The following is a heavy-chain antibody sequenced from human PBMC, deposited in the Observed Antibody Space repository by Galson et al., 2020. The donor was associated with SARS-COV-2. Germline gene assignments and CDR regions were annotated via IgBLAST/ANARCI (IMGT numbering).Heavy chain of an antibody. V-gene: IGHV4-61*02. CDR1: GGSISSGSYQ. J-gene: IGHJ4*02. CDR3: ARGSQGYFDY. D-gene: IGHD6-19*01. Sequence: SETLSLTCTASGGSISSGSYQWNWIRQPAGKGLEWIGRIYTFGRTNYNPSLNSRVTILLDTSKNQFSLKLNSVTAADTAVYYCARGSQGYFDYWGQGNLVTVSS. CDR2: IYTFGRT.